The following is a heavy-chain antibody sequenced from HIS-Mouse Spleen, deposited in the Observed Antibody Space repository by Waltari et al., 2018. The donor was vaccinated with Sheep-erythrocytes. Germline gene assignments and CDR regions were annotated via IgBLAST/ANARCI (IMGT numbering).Heavy chain of an antibody. CDR3: ALSVDLAGAFDI. J-gene: IGHJ3*02. CDR1: GGACSGYY. D-gene: IGHD6-19*01. V-gene: IGHV4-34*01. CDR2: INHSGST. Sequence: QVQLQQWGAGLLKPSETLSLTCAVYGGACSGYYWSWIRQPPGKGLEWIGEINHSGSTNYNPSLKSRVTISVDTSKNQFSLKLSSVTAVDTAVYYCALSVDLAGAFDIWGQGTMVTVSS.